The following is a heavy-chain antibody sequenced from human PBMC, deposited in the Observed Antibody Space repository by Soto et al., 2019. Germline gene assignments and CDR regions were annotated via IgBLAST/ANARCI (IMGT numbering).Heavy chain of an antibody. D-gene: IGHD3-16*01. CDR3: ARGPPFH. CDR1: GGSISSGGYS. J-gene: IGHJ4*02. Sequence: QLQRQESGSGLVKPSQTLSLTCAVSGGSISSGGYSWSWIRQPPGKGLEWIGYIYHSGSTYYNPSLKSRVTISVDRSKNQFSLKLSSVTAADTAVYYCARGPPFHWGQGTLVTVSS. CDR2: IYHSGST. V-gene: IGHV4-30-2*01.